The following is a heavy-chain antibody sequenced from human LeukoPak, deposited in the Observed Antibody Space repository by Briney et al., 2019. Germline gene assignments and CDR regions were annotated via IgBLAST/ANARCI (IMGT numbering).Heavy chain of an antibody. V-gene: IGHV3-30-3*01. CDR2: ISSGGDIK. D-gene: IGHD1-14*01. J-gene: IGHJ4*02. CDR1: GFTFSTYD. Sequence: GGSLRLSCVASGFTFSTYDMHWVRQAPGKGLEWVAVISSGGDIKIYADSVKGRFTISRDNSKNTLYLEMNSLRVDDTAVYWCARDYRSGAPDYLDSWGQGTLVTVSS. CDR3: ARDYRSGAPDYLDS.